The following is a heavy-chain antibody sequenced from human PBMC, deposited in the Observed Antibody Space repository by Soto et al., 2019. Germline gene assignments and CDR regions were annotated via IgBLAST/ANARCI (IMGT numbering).Heavy chain of an antibody. CDR3: AGWGGHDYNY. V-gene: IGHV3-7*03. CDR1: GFTFTDFY. Sequence: EVQLVQSGGGLVQPGGSLRLSCVASGFTFTDFYMNWVRQAPGKGLEWVANIRPDGSETNYVESVKGRFTTSRDNAKNSLFLQMNSLRADDTAVYYCAGWGGHDYNYWGQGLLVTVSS. D-gene: IGHD4-4*01. J-gene: IGHJ4*02. CDR2: IRPDGSET.